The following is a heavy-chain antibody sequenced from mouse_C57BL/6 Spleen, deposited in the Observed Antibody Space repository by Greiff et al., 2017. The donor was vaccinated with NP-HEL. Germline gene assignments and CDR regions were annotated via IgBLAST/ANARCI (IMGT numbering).Heavy chain of an antibody. CDR3: ARWDYSLYYFDY. CDR1: GYTFTSYW. Sequence: VQLQQPGAELVMPGASVKLSCKASGYTFTSYWMHWVKQRPGQGLEWIGEIDPSDSYTNYNQKFKGKSTLTVDKSSSTAYMQLSSLTSEDSAVYYCARWDYSLYYFDYWGQGTTLTVSS. V-gene: IGHV1-69*01. CDR2: IDPSDSYT. J-gene: IGHJ2*01. D-gene: IGHD2-12*01.